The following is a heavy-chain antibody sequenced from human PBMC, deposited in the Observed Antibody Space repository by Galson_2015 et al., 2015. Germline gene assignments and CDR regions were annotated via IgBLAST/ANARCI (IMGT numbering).Heavy chain of an antibody. CDR3: AKEARRGYYGSGSYSRPRHYYYYYMDV. CDR1: GFTFSSYG. V-gene: IGHV3-30*18. D-gene: IGHD3-10*01. J-gene: IGHJ6*03. CDR2: ISYDGSNK. Sequence: SLRLSCAASGFTFSSYGMHWVRQAPGKGLEWVAVISYDGSNKYYADSVKGRFTISRDNSKNTLYLQMNSLRAEDTAVYYCAKEARRGYYGSGSYSRPRHYYYYYMDVWGKGTTVTVSS.